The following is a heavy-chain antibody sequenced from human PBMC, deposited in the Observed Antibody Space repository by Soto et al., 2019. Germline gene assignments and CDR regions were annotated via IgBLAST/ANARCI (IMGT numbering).Heavy chain of an antibody. CDR3: AREYPRGGYNHY. J-gene: IGHJ4*02. D-gene: IGHD5-12*01. Sequence: KLQGRVTMTTDTSTSTAYMELRSLRSDDTAVYYCAREYPRGGYNHYWGQGTLVTVSS. V-gene: IGHV1-18*01.